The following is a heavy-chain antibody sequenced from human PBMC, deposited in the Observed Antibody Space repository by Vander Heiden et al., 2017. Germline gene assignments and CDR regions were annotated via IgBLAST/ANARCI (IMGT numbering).Heavy chain of an antibody. V-gene: IGHV3-21*01. CDR2: ISSSSRYI. CDR3: ARDWSGSSPH. J-gene: IGHJ4*02. Sequence: EVQLVASGGGLVKPGGSLRLSCAASGFTFSSYSMNWVRQAPGKGLEWVSSISSSSRYIDDADSVKGRFTISRDNAKNSLYLKMKSLRAEDTAGYYGARDWSGSSPHCGQGPMVTVSS. CDR1: GFTFSSYS. D-gene: IGHD1-26*01.